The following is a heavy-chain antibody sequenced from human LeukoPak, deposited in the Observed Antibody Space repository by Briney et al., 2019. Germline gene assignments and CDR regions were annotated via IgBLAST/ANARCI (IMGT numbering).Heavy chain of an antibody. CDR2: ISTNGGST. V-gene: IGHV3-64*01. D-gene: IGHD6-13*01. CDR1: GFTFSSYA. CDR3: AGGSSWYRGIDY. Sequence: GGSLRLSCAASGFTFSSYAMYWVRQAPGKGLEYVSAISTNGGSTYYANSVKGRFTISRDNSKNTLYLQMGSLRAEYMGVYYCAGGSSWYRGIDYWGQGTLVTVSS. J-gene: IGHJ4*02.